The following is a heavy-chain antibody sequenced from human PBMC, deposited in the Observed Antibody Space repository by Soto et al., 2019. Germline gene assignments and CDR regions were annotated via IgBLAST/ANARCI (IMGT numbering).Heavy chain of an antibody. CDR3: ARGKDGRRAGTYYFDMDV. D-gene: IGHD1-1*01. J-gene: IGHJ6*03. CDR2: IRQDGTEE. Sequence: GGSLRLSCAASGFSFRDYWMTWVRQAPGKGLDWVANIRQDGTEEYYLDSLKGRFTISRDNAKNSVHLLMNSLRAEDTAVYYCARGKDGRRAGTYYFDMDVWGKGTTVTVSS. CDR1: GFSFRDYW. V-gene: IGHV3-7*01.